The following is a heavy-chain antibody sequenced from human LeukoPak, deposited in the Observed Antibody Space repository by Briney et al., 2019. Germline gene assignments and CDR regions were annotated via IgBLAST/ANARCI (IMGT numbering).Heavy chain of an antibody. CDR3: AHTVTPRYFQF. CDR1: GFTFSNYS. Sequence: PGGSLRLSCAASGFTFSNYSMAWVRQAPGKGLEWVSFISSSSSYIYYADSVKGRFTISRDNAKNSLYLQMNSLRTEDTALYYRAHTVTPRYFQFWGQGTLVTLSS. V-gene: IGHV3-21*01. J-gene: IGHJ1*01. D-gene: IGHD4-17*01. CDR2: ISSSSSYI.